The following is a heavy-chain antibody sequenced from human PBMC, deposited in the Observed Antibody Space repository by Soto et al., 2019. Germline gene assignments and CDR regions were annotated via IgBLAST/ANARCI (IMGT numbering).Heavy chain of an antibody. Sequence: EVQLMESGGGVARPGGSLRLSCATSGFTFSSNSMNWVRQVPGKRLEWVSRIGAGDDTTYYTDSVEGRFTISRDASKGTLYLQMNSLKVEDTAIYFCVLRAGDYWGQGTLVTVSS. V-gene: IGHV3-23*01. J-gene: IGHJ4*02. D-gene: IGHD3-9*01. CDR2: IGAGDDTT. CDR3: VLRAGDY. CDR1: GFTFSSNS.